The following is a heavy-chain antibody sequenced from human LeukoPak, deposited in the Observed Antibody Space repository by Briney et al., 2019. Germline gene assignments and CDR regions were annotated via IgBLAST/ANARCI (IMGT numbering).Heavy chain of an antibody. CDR3: AVGPKSYLPYYFDY. CDR2: ISSSGSTI. CDR1: GFTFSTYA. J-gene: IGHJ4*02. V-gene: IGHV3-11*01. Sequence: GGSLRLSCTASGFTFSTYAMSWVRQAPGKGLEWVSYISSSGSTIYYADSVKGRFTISRDNAKNSLYLQMNSLRAEDTAVYYCAVGPKSYLPYYFDYWGQGTLVTVSS. D-gene: IGHD1-26*01.